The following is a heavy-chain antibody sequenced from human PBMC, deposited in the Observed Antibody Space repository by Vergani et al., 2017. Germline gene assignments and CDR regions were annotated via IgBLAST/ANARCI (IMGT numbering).Heavy chain of an antibody. CDR1: GYSFTNYA. CDR3: ARLRSDVVRGVQGATYYYYGLDV. Sequence: QVQLVQSGSELKKPGASVKISCKTSGYSFTNYAINWLRQAPGQGLEWMGKINTNTGNPTYAQGFTGRFVFSLDRPASAANLQISVLNTEDTAVYFCARLRSDVVRGVQGATYYYYGLDVWGQGTTVNVSS. J-gene: IGHJ6*02. D-gene: IGHD3-10*01. CDR2: INTNTGNP. V-gene: IGHV7-4-1*02.